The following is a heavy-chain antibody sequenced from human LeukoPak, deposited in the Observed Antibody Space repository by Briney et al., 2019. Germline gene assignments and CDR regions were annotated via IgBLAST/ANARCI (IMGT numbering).Heavy chain of an antibody. V-gene: IGHV4-4*07. CDR2: IYTSGST. Sequence: PSETLSLTCTVSGYSISSGYYWSWIRQPAGKGLEWIGRIYTSGSTNYNPSLKSRVTMSVDTSKNQFSLKLSSVTAADTAVYYCARDPTVWAPDLRGPHWFDPWGQGTLVTVSS. D-gene: IGHD3-16*01. CDR3: ARDPTVWAPDLRGPHWFDP. CDR1: GYSISSGYY. J-gene: IGHJ5*02.